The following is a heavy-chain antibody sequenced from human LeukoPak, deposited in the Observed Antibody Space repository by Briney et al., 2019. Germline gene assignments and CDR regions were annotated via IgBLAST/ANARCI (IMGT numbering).Heavy chain of an antibody. CDR3: ARDLRRFSLYGPSFDY. J-gene: IGHJ4*02. Sequence: PSETLSLTCTVSGGSINSVYWSWIRQPPGKGLEWIAYIYYSGTTNYNPSLKSRVTMSVDTSKNQFSLKLSSVTAADTAVYYCARDLRRFSLYGPSFDYWGQGTLVTVSS. CDR1: GGSINSVY. V-gene: IGHV4-59*12. CDR2: IYYSGTT. D-gene: IGHD3-10*01.